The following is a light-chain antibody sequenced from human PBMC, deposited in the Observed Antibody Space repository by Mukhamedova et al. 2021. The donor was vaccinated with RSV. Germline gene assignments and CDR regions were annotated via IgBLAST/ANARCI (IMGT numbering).Light chain of an antibody. CDR3: QQRSNWLPIT. Sequence: ASQSVSSYLAWYQQKPGQAPRLLIYDASNRATGIPARFSGSGSGTDFTLTISSLEPEDFAVYYCQQRSNWLPITFGQGTRLEIK. CDR2: DAS. V-gene: IGKV3-11*01. CDR1: QSVSSY. J-gene: IGKJ5*01.